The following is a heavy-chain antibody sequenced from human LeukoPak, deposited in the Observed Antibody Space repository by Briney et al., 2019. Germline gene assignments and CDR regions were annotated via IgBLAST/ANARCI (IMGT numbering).Heavy chain of an antibody. D-gene: IGHD2-8*01. J-gene: IGHJ4*02. Sequence: GGSLRLSYATSGFTFTDYYMSWLRQAPGKGLEWVSYISGSKSDTNYADSVKGRFTVSRDNAKNSAYLQMYILTAEDTAVYYWEGCTRAPTYSGQGGPVTLSA. CDR3: EGCTRAPTY. V-gene: IGHV3-11*06. CDR2: ISGSKSDT. CDR1: GFTFTDYY.